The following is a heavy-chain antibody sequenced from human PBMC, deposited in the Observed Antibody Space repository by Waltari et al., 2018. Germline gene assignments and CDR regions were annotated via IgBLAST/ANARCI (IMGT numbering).Heavy chain of an antibody. J-gene: IGHJ4*02. V-gene: IGHV3-11*04. CDR2: IGSRGSTI. CDR3: ARDSGSYRFDY. Sequence: QVQLVESGGGLVKPGGSLRLPCAASGFTFSHYYMTWIRQAPGKGLEWFSYIGSRGSTILYADSVKGRFTISRDNAKNSLYLQMNSLRAEDTAVYYCARDSGSYRFDYWGQGTLVSVSS. CDR1: GFTFSHYY. D-gene: IGHD1-26*01.